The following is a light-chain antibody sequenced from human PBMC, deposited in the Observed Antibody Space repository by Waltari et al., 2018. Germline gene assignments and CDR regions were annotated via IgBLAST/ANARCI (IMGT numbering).Light chain of an antibody. CDR3: SSRDINGNVL. Sequence: SSELTQDPGVSVAWGQTVRITCQGANLRLSYASWCRQKPGQAPVLLIYGKNNRPSGIPDRFSASSSGETASLTITGAQAEDEADYYCSSRDINGNVLFGGGTKLTVL. CDR1: NLRLSY. J-gene: IGLJ3*02. CDR2: GKN. V-gene: IGLV3-19*01.